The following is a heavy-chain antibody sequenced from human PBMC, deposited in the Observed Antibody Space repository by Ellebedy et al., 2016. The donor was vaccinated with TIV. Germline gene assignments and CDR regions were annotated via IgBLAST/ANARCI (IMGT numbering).Heavy chain of an antibody. CDR2: ISGSGGST. V-gene: IGHV3-23*01. CDR3: VAYDFWSGHRSGNFDY. CDR1: GFTFSSYS. J-gene: IGHJ4*02. Sequence: GGSLRLSXAASGFTFSSYSMNWVRQAPGKGLEWVSAISGSGGSTYYADSVKGRFTISRDNSKNTLYLQMNSLRAEDTAVYYCVAYDFWSGHRSGNFDYWGQGTLVTVSS. D-gene: IGHD3-3*01.